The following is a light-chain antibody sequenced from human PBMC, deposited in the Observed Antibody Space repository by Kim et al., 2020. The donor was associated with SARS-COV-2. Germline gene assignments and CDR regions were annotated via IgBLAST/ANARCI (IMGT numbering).Light chain of an antibody. Sequence: SSPGERATLSCRASQSVSSYLAWYQQKPGQAPRLLIYDASNRATGIPARFSGSGSGTGFTLTISSLEPEDFAVYYCQQRSNWPPYTFGQGTKLEI. CDR1: QSVSSY. J-gene: IGKJ2*01. V-gene: IGKV3-11*01. CDR2: DAS. CDR3: QQRSNWPPYT.